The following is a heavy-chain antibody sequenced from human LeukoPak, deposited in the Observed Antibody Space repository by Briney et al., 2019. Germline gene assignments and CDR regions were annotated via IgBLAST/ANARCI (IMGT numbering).Heavy chain of an antibody. V-gene: IGHV3-7*01. Sequence: PGGSLRLSCTASGFTISSNWMSWVRQAPGRGLEWVANIKQDGGEKYYVDSVKGRFTISRDNAKNSLYLQMNSLRAEDTAIYYCARGDFEVVTHFDYWGQGTLVTVSS. D-gene: IGHD3-3*01. J-gene: IGHJ4*02. CDR3: ARGDFEVVTHFDY. CDR2: IKQDGGEK. CDR1: GFTISSNW.